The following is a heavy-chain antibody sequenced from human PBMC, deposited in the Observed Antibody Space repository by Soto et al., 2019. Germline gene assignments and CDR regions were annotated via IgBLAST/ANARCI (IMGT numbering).Heavy chain of an antibody. CDR3: ARDRPPGDWSAFDY. CDR2: ISPNNGNT. J-gene: IGHJ4*02. D-gene: IGHD2-21*02. Sequence: ASVKVSCKASGYTLTNFYIHWVRQAPGQGLEWMGLISPNNGNTNYAQKLQGRVTMTTDTSTSTAYMELSSLRSDDTAVYYCARDRPPGDWSAFDYWGQGTLVTVSS. V-gene: IGHV1-18*04. CDR1: GYTLTNFY.